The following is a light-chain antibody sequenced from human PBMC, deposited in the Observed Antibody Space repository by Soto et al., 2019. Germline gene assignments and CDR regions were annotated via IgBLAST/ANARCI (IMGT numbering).Light chain of an antibody. Sequence: DIQLTQSPSFLSASVGDRVTITCRASQGISSYLACYQQKPGKAPKLLIYAASTLQSGVPSRFSGSGSGTEFTLTISSLQPEDFATYYCQQLNSYTPWTFGQGTKVEIK. CDR3: QQLNSYTPWT. V-gene: IGKV1-9*01. J-gene: IGKJ1*01. CDR2: AAS. CDR1: QGISSY.